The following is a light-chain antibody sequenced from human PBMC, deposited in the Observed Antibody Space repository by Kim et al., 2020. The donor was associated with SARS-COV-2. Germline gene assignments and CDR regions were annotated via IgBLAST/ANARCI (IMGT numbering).Light chain of an antibody. CDR2: EVT. CDR1: SSDVGAYDR. Sequence: QSALTQPPSVSGSPGQSVTISCAGTSSDVGAYDRVSWYQQSPGTAPKLMIYEVTNRPSGVPDRFSGSKSGNTASLTISGLQAGDEADYYCSSYTITTTWVFGGGTKMNVL. V-gene: IGLV2-18*02. J-gene: IGLJ3*02. CDR3: SSYTITTTWV.